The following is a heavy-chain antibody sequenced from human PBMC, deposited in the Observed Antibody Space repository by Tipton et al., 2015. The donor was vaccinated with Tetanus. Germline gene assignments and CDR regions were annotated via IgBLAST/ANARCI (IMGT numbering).Heavy chain of an antibody. CDR3: ARGVMNGGVPDY. Sequence: QVQLVQSGAEVKNPGASVKVSCKASGYTFNPFGIRWARQCPAQGLVGMGWVNPNSGNTGYALKCQGRDTLTSDTSISIAYMELNNLRFEDTVVYYCARGVMNGGVPDYWGQGTLVTVSS. V-gene: IGHV1-8*02. J-gene: IGHJ4*02. CDR2: VNPNSGNT. D-gene: IGHD3-16*01. CDR1: GYTFNPFG.